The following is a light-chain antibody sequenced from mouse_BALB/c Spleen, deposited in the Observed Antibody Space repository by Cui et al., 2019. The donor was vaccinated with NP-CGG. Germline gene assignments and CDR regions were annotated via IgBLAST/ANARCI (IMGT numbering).Light chain of an antibody. Sequence: QAVVTQASALTTLPGETVALTCRSSTGAVTTSNYANWVQEKPDHLFTGLIGGTNNRVPGVPARFSGSLIGDKAALTITGAQTEDEAIYFCALWYSNHWVFGGGTKLTVL. CDR1: TGAVTTSNY. CDR3: ALWYSNHWV. J-gene: IGLJ1*01. CDR2: GTN. V-gene: IGLV1*01.